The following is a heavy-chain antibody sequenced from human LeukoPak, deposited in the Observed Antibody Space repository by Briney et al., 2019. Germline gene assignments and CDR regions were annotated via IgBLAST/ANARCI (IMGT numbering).Heavy chain of an antibody. CDR3: ARFYGDYARYMDV. Sequence: ETLSLTCTVSGGSISNYYWGWIRQPPGKGLEWIGSIYHSGSTYYNPSLKSRVTISVDTSKNQFSLKLSSVTAADTAVYYCARFYGDYARYMDVWGKGTTVTVSS. CDR1: GGSISNYY. V-gene: IGHV4-38-2*02. J-gene: IGHJ6*03. CDR2: IYHSGST. D-gene: IGHD4-17*01.